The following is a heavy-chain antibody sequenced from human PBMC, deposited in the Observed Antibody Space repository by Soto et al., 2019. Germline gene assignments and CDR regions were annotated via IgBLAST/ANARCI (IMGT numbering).Heavy chain of an antibody. Sequence: QLQLQESGPGLVKPSETLSLTCTVSGGSISSSSYYWGWIRQPPGKGLEWIGSIYYCGSTYYNPSLKSRVTISVDTSKNQFSLKLSSVTAADTAVYYCAMIRYCSSTSCYYSQHWGQGTLVTVSS. D-gene: IGHD2-2*01. CDR3: AMIRYCSSTSCYYSQH. CDR2: IYYCGST. V-gene: IGHV4-39*01. J-gene: IGHJ1*01. CDR1: GGSISSSSYY.